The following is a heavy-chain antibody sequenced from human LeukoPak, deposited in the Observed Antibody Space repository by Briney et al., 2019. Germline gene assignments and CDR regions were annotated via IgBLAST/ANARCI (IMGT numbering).Heavy chain of an antibody. V-gene: IGHV3-23*01. CDR3: AKFSSFGELLPDAFDI. CDR1: GFTFSSYA. CDR2: ISGSGGST. D-gene: IGHD3-10*01. Sequence: GGSLRLSCAASGFTFSSYAMSWVRQAPGKGLEWVSAISGSGGSTYYADSVKGRFTISRDNSKNTLYLQMNSLRAEDTAVYYCAKFSSFGELLPDAFDIWGQGTMVTVSS. J-gene: IGHJ3*02.